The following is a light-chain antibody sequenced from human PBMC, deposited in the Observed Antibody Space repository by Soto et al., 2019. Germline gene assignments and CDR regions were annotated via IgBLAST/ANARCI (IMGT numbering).Light chain of an antibody. CDR3: SAYTCTSALYV. V-gene: IGLV2-14*01. Sequence: QSVLTQPASVSGSPGQSITIYCTGTSHDIGGYKYVSWYQQHPGKAPKLMIYEVSNRPSGVSNRFSGSKSGNTASLTISGLQTEDVADYYCSAYTCTSALYVFGTGTKLTVL. J-gene: IGLJ1*01. CDR1: SHDIGGYKY. CDR2: EVS.